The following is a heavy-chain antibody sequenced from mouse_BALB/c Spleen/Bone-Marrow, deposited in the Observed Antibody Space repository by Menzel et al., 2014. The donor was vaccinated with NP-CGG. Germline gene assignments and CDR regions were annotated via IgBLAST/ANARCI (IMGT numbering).Heavy chain of an antibody. CDR2: IDPANDNT. J-gene: IGHJ2*01. CDR3: ASYVYGYCFVC. D-gene: IGHD2-2*01. V-gene: IGHV14-3*02. Sequence: VQLQQSGVELVKQGASVKLSCPASGLNTKDTYIHWVKQRPEQGLEGIGRIDPANDNTKHDPKFQGKATITTDTSCRTAYLQLSSLTSEDTAVYYRASYVYGYCFVCLCQGTTLTVSS. CDR1: GLNTKDTY.